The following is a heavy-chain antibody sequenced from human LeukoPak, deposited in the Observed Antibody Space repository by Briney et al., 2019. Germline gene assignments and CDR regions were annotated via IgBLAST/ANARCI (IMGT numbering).Heavy chain of an antibody. J-gene: IGHJ3*02. V-gene: IGHV3-7*03. CDR2: IKQDESEK. Sequence: GGSLRLSCVASGFTFSSYWMSWVRQAPGKGLEWVANIKQDESEKYYVDSVKGRFTISRDNAKNSLYLQMNSLRAEDTAVYYCARDKFYDSSGYPPDGDAFDIWGQGTMVTVSS. D-gene: IGHD3-22*01. CDR3: ARDKFYDSSGYPPDGDAFDI. CDR1: GFTFSSYW.